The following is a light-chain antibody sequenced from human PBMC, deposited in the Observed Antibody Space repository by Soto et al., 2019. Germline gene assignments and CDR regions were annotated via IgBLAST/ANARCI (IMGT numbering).Light chain of an antibody. Sequence: IQMTQSPSSLSASVGDRVTITCQASQDINSYLSWYQQRPGKAPKLLIYDASNLEAGVPSRFRGSGSGTDFTFTISRLQPEDIATYYCQQYENLPTFGQRTRLEIK. CDR3: QQYENLPT. V-gene: IGKV1-33*01. CDR2: DAS. J-gene: IGKJ5*01. CDR1: QDINSY.